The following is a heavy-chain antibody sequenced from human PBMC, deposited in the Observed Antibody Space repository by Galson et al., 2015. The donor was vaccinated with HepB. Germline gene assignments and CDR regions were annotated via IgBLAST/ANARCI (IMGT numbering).Heavy chain of an antibody. CDR2: ISYDGSNK. Sequence: SLRLSCAASGFTFSSYAMHWVRQAPGKGLEWVAVISYDGSNKYYADSVKGRFTISRGNSKNTLYLQMNSLRAEDTAVYYCARKQLVLYFDYWGQGTLVTVSS. CDR1: GFTFSSYA. J-gene: IGHJ4*02. CDR3: ARKQLVLYFDY. V-gene: IGHV3-30-3*01. D-gene: IGHD6-13*01.